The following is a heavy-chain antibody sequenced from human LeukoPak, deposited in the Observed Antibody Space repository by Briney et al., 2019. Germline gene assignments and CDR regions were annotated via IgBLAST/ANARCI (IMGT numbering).Heavy chain of an antibody. D-gene: IGHD3-10*01. Sequence: GRSLTLSCAASGFPFSSYGIHWVRQAPGKGLEWVAVISYDGSKKDYADSVKGRFTISRDNSKNTLYLQMNSLRVEDTAVYYCAKDFPHYGSGSSHFDYWGQGTLVTVSS. J-gene: IGHJ4*02. CDR1: GFPFSSYG. V-gene: IGHV3-30*18. CDR2: ISYDGSKK. CDR3: AKDFPHYGSGSSHFDY.